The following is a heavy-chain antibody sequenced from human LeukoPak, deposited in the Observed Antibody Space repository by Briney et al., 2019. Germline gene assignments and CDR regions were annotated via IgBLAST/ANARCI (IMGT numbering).Heavy chain of an antibody. CDR3: ARGSPDAAAAGMVWFDP. J-gene: IGHJ5*02. V-gene: IGHV3-48*02. D-gene: IGHD6-13*01. CDR1: GFTFSSYS. Sequence: GGSLRLSCAASGFTFSSYSMNWVRQAPGKGLEWVSYISSSRSAIYYADPVKGRFTISRDNAKNSLYLQMNSLRDEDTAVYYCARGSPDAAAAGMVWFDPWGQGTLVTVSS. CDR2: ISSSRSAI.